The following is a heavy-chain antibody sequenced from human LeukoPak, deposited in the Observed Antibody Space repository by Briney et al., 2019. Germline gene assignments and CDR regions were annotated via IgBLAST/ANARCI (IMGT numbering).Heavy chain of an antibody. Sequence: GGSLRLSCAASGFTFSTYAMNWVRQAPGKGLEWVSAIGGSDGSTYYADSVKGRFTISRDNSRNTLYLQMNSLRAEDTAVYYCAKGLRHSGIDYWGQGTLVTVSS. D-gene: IGHD5-12*01. CDR1: GFTFSTYA. CDR3: AKGLRHSGIDY. J-gene: IGHJ4*02. CDR2: IGGSDGST. V-gene: IGHV3-23*01.